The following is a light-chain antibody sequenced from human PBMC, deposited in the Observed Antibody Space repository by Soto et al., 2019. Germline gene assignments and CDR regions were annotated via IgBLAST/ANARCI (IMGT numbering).Light chain of an antibody. J-gene: IGKJ5*01. CDR3: QQRAGSST. Sequence: EVVLTQSPGTRSWSTGERAKILCRASQSVSSSYLAWYQQKPGQAPRLLIYDASRRVTGIPPRFSGSGCGTDFTLTLSSLEPEDFAVYYCQQRAGSSTFGQGTRLEIK. V-gene: IGKV3D-20*02. CDR2: DAS. CDR1: QSVSSSY.